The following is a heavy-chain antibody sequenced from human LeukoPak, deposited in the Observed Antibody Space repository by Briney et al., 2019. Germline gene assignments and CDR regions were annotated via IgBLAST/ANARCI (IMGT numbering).Heavy chain of an antibody. J-gene: IGHJ4*02. Sequence: GGSLRLSCAASGVPLSSDRRSWGGQAPGEGLVCVSNIKPDGTTTPYVDSVKGRFTISRDNAKNSLYLQMNSLRADDTAVYYCARGHMAGYWGQGTLVTVSS. V-gene: IGHV3-7*05. CDR2: IKPDGTTT. CDR1: GVPLSSDR. CDR3: ARGHMAGY. D-gene: IGHD6-19*01.